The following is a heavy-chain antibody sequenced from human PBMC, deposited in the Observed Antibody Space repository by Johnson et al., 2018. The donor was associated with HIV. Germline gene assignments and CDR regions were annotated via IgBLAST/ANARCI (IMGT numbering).Heavy chain of an antibody. CDR1: GFTFSSYG. J-gene: IGHJ3*02. CDR2: ISYDGKNK. Sequence: QEQLVESGGGVVQTGRSLRLSCAASGFTFSSYGMHWVRQAPGKGLEWVAVISYDGKNKYYADSVKGRFTISRDNSKNTLYLQMNSLRAEDTAVYYCARELSGDAFDIWGQGTMVTVSS. CDR3: ARELSGDAFDI. V-gene: IGHV3-30*03. D-gene: IGHD1-26*01.